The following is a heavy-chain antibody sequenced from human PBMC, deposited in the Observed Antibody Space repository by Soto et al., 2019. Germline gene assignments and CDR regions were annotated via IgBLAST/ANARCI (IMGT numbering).Heavy chain of an antibody. CDR1: GDSVSSNRAT. D-gene: IGHD6-13*01. CDR2: TYYRSKWYH. Sequence: SQTLSLTCDISGDSVSSNRATWNWFRQSPSRGLEWLGRTYYRSKWYHDYAVSLNGRGTINPDTSQNQFSLHLTSATPEDTAVYYCGRLVGNSWIDYWGQGTLVTVSS. J-gene: IGHJ4*02. V-gene: IGHV6-1*01. CDR3: GRLVGNSWIDY.